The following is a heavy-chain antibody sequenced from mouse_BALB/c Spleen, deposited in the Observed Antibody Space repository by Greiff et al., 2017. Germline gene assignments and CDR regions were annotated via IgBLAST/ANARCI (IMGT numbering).Heavy chain of an antibody. J-gene: IGHJ4*01. V-gene: IGHV1S137*01. CDR3: ARGERGSMDY. CDR1: GYTFTDYA. CDR2: ISTYYGDA. Sequence: QVQLKQSGAELVRPGVSVKISCKGSGYTFTDYAMHWVKQSHAKSLEWIGVISTYYGDASYNQKFKGKATMTVDKSSSTAYMELARLTSEDSAIYYCARGERGSMDYWGQGTSVTVSS.